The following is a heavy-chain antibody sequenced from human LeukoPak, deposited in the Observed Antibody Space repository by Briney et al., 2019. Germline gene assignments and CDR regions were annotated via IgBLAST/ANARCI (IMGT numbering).Heavy chain of an antibody. Sequence: GRSLRLSCAASGFSFSDYAMHWVRQGPGKGLEWEAVISYSGQQKYYGDSVKGRFTVSRDNPKNTLYLQMNNLRDDDTAVYYCARVFLERLTSGYFDNWGQGTLVTVSP. CDR2: ISYSGQQK. CDR1: GFSFSDYA. CDR3: ARVFLERLTSGYFDN. J-gene: IGHJ4*02. V-gene: IGHV3-30*04. D-gene: IGHD3-3*01.